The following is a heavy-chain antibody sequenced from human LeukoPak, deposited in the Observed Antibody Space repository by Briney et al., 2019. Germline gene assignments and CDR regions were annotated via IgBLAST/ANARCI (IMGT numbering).Heavy chain of an antibody. CDR1: GCPFSNYW. Sequence: GSLSPSCPASGCPFSNYWIHWVPQAPGKGRGWVSSIDNAGSITTYRHSVKDRFTISRDTAENTFCMQMNSLRGEEPAVYYCVRSAFHAGSGNYYDYWGQGTLVTVSS. J-gene: IGHJ4*02. CDR2: IDNAGSIT. D-gene: IGHD3-22*01. CDR3: VRSAFHAGSGNYYDY. V-gene: IGHV3-74*03.